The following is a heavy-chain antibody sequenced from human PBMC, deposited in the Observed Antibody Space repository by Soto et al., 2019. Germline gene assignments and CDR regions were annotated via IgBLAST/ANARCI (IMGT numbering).Heavy chain of an antibody. CDR2: ISGNSGTT. CDR1: GFTFSSYA. V-gene: IGHV3-23*01. J-gene: IGHJ4*02. D-gene: IGHD1-7*01. Sequence: GSLRLSCAASGFTFSSYAMRWVRQAPGKGPEWVSLISGNSGTTYYANSVKVRFTISRDNSKNTLYLQMDSLRAEDTDIYYCAKNQERELPRVIYFLGPGTLVNVSS. CDR3: AKNQERELPRVIYF.